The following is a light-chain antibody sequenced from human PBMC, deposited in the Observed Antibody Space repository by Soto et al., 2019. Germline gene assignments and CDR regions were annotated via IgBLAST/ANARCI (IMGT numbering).Light chain of an antibody. J-gene: IGKJ1*01. CDR3: QHYNSYSEA. CDR2: DAS. CDR1: QGISGW. V-gene: IGKV1-5*01. Sequence: DIRMTQSPSTLSASVGDRVTITCRASQGISGWLAWYQQKPGKAPKLLIYDASSLESGVPSRFSGSGSGTEFTLTISSLQPDDFATYYCQHYNSYSEAFGQGTKVELK.